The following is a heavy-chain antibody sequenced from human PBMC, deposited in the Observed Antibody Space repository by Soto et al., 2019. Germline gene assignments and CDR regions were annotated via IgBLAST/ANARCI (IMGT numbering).Heavy chain of an antibody. CDR3: VRARQNLVVTEYFQY. CDR2: ISYDETTT. V-gene: IGHV3-30-3*01. J-gene: IGHJ1*01. CDR1: GFSFSAYA. D-gene: IGHD2-8*02. Sequence: QVQLVESGGGVVQPGRSLRLSCAASGFSFSAYAIHWVRQAPGLGLEWVALISYDETTTYYADSVKGRFTICRDNSKNTLYLQMNSLRSEDTAVYYCVRARQNLVVTEYFQYWGQGTLVIVSS.